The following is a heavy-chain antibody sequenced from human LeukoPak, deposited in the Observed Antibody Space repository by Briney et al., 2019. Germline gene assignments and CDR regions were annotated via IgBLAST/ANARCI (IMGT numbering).Heavy chain of an antibody. J-gene: IGHJ4*02. Sequence: ASVKVSCKASGYTFISYYMHWVRQAPGQGLEWMGIVNPSGGSTNYAQKFQGRVTMTRDTSTSTVYMELSSLRSEDTAVYYCARAEVIVGTTGFDYWGQGTLVTVSS. CDR1: GYTFISYY. CDR3: ARAEVIVGTTGFDY. D-gene: IGHD1-26*01. CDR2: VNPSGGST. V-gene: IGHV1-46*01.